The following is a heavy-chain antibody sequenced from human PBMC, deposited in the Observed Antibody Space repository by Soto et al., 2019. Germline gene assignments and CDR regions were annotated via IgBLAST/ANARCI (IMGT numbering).Heavy chain of an antibody. CDR2: IYSGGST. D-gene: IGHD5-18*01. V-gene: IGHV3-53*01. Sequence: GGSLRLSCAASGFTVSSIYMSWVRQAPGKGLEWVSVIYSGGSTYYADSVKGRFTISRDNSKNTLYLQMNSLRAEDTAVYYCARAGTAMDFYYGMDVWGQGTTVTVSS. CDR1: GFTVSSIY. CDR3: ARAGTAMDFYYGMDV. J-gene: IGHJ6*02.